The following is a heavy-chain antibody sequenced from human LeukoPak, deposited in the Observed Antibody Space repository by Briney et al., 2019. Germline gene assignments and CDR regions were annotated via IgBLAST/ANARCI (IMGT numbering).Heavy chain of an antibody. V-gene: IGHV4-39*01. CDR3: ARRVTIFGVAYYYYYYGMDV. CDR1: GGSISSSSYY. J-gene: IGHJ6*02. D-gene: IGHD3-3*01. Sequence: SETLSLTCTLSGGSISSSSYYWGWIRQPPGKGLEWIGSIYYSGSTYYNPSLKSRVTISVDTSKNQFSLKLSSVTAADTAVYYCARRVTIFGVAYYYYYYGMDVWGQGTTVTVSS. CDR2: IYYSGST.